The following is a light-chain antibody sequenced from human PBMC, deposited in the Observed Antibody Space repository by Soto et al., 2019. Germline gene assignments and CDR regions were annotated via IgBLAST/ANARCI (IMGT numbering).Light chain of an antibody. CDR2: GAS. J-gene: IGKJ1*01. Sequence: EIVLTHSPGTLSLSPGERATLSCRASQSVSSSYLAWYQQKPGRAPRLLIYGASSRATGIPDRFSGSGSGTDFTLTISGLEPEDFAVYYCQQYGSSSWTFGQGTKVDIK. V-gene: IGKV3-20*01. CDR1: QSVSSSY. CDR3: QQYGSSSWT.